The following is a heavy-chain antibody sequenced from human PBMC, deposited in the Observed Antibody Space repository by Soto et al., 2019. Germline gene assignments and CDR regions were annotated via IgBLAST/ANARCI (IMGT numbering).Heavy chain of an antibody. CDR1: GFTFSSHW. Sequence: GGSLRLSCAASGFTFSSHWMHWVRQAPGKGLVWVSRINSDGSTTHYADSVRGRFTISRDNAKNTLYLQMNSLRAEDTAVYYCARDISTDWFDPWGQGTLVTVSS. CDR2: INSDGSTT. V-gene: IGHV3-74*01. CDR3: ARDISTDWFDP. D-gene: IGHD4-17*01. J-gene: IGHJ5*02.